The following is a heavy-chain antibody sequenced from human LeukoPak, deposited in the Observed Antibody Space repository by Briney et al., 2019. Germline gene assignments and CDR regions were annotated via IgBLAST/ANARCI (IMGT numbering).Heavy chain of an antibody. D-gene: IGHD3/OR15-3a*01. J-gene: IGHJ2*01. CDR2: IYYSGST. CDR3: ARGSPSRTGLYFDL. Sequence: SETLSLTCAVSGGSISSGGYSWSWIRQPPGKGLEWIGYIYYSGSTNYNPSLKSRVTISIDTSKNQFSLKLSSVTAADTAVYYCARGSPSRTGLYFDLWGRGTLVTVSS. V-gene: IGHV4-61*08. CDR1: GGSISSGGYS.